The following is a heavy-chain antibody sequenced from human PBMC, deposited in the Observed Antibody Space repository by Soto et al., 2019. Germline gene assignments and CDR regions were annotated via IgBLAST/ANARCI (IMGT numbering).Heavy chain of an antibody. D-gene: IGHD3-22*01. CDR2: ISGDGGST. Sequence: GGSLRLSCAASGFTFSSYAMSWVRQAPGKGLEWVAAISGDGGSTYYADSVKGRFTISRDNSKNTLYLQMNSLRAEDTAVYYCARDYYDSSGYGYWGQGTLVNVSS. J-gene: IGHJ4*02. V-gene: IGHV3-23*01. CDR3: ARDYYDSSGYGY. CDR1: GFTFSSYA.